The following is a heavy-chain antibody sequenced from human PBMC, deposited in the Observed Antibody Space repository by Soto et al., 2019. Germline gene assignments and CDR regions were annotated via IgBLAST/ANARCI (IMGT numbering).Heavy chain of an antibody. J-gene: IGHJ2*01. CDR1: GGSFSGYY. V-gene: IGHV4-34*01. CDR2: INDHGSI. D-gene: IGHD3-9*01. Sequence: QVQLQQWGPGPLRPLETLSLACAVSGGSFSGYYWAWIRQSPGKGLEWIGEINDHGSINCNPSLKSRVRITVQTSQNHCSLTVGSVTAEDTAGDHCAGVGPDIWSGLPWVWQVDRWGRGTLVP. CDR3: AGVGPDIWSGLPWVWQVDR.